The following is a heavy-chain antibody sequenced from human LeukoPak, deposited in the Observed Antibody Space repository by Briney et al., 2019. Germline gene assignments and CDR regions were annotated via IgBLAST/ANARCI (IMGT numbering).Heavy chain of an antibody. CDR3: YIPYYDTSAYKGY. V-gene: IGHV3-30*03. CDR1: GFTFTSYG. D-gene: IGHD3-22*01. Sequence: GGSLRLSCAASGFTFTSYGMHWVRQAPGKGLEWVALITYDGYCKYYSDSVKGRFTISSDTSKNTLYLQMNSLRAEDTAVYYCYIPYYDTSAYKGYWGQGTLVTVSS. CDR2: ITYDGYCK. J-gene: IGHJ4*02.